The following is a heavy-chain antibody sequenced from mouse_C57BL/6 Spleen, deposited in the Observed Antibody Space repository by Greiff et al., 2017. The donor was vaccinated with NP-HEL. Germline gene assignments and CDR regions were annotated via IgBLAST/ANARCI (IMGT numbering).Heavy chain of an antibody. CDR3: ASDSSEGAY. CDR2: IHPNSGST. Sequence: QVQLQQPGAELVKPGASVKLSCKASGYTFTSYWMHWVKQRPGQGLEWIGMIHPNSGSTNYNEKFKSKATLTVDKSSSTAYMQLSSLTSEDSAVYYCASDSSEGAYWGQGTLVTVSA. D-gene: IGHD3-2*02. CDR1: GYTFTSYW. J-gene: IGHJ3*01. V-gene: IGHV1-64*01.